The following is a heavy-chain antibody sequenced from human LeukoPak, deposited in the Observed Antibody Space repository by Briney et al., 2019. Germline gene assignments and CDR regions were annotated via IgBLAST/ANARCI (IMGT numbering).Heavy chain of an antibody. CDR2: ITSGSSYM. CDR1: GFTFSSYS. CDR3: ARVSYCSGGSCYSGAFDI. Sequence: GGSLRLSCAASGFTFSSYSMTWVRQAPGKGLEWVSSITSGSSYMYYADSVKGRFTISRDNAKNSLYLQVNSLRAEDTAVYFCARVSYCSGGSCYSGAFDIWGQGTMVTVSS. V-gene: IGHV3-21*01. D-gene: IGHD2-15*01. J-gene: IGHJ3*02.